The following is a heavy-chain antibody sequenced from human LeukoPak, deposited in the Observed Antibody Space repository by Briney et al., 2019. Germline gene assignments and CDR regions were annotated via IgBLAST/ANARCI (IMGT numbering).Heavy chain of an antibody. D-gene: IGHD1-26*01. CDR1: GFTVSSNY. CDR3: ARETFSGSYLYFDY. J-gene: IGHJ4*02. Sequence: SGGSLRLSCAASGFTVSSNYMSWVRQAPGKGLEWVSVIYSGGSTYYADSVKGRFTISRDNSKNTLYLQMNSLRAEDTAVYYCARETFSGSYLYFDYWGQGTLVTVSS. V-gene: IGHV3-53*01. CDR2: IYSGGST.